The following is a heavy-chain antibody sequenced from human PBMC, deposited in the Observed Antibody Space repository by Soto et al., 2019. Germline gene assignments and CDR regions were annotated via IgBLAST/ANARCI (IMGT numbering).Heavy chain of an antibody. D-gene: IGHD2-15*01. J-gene: IGHJ4*02. CDR3: ARHDRAATGLVDY. CDR1: GFTFSSYW. V-gene: IGHV3-74*01. CDR2: INSVGTST. Sequence: GGSLRLSCAASGFTFSSYWMHWVRQAPGKGLVWVSRINSVGTSTTYADSVRGRFTISRDNAKNTLYLQMNSLRAEDTAVYYCARHDRAATGLVDYWGQGTLVTVSS.